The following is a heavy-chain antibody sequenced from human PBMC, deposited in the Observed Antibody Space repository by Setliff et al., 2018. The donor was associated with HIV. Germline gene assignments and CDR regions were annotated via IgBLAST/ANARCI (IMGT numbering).Heavy chain of an antibody. CDR3: ARVGDFYDAGGYYSVLDAFDI. D-gene: IGHD3-22*01. CDR1: GGSFNGYL. Sequence: PSETLSLTCAVYGGSFNGYLWTWIRQPPQKRLEWIGEINHGGDTNYNPSLKSRVTISVDTSKNQFSLKLSSVTAADTAEYYCARVGDFYDAGGYYSVLDAFDIWGQGTMVTVSS. J-gene: IGHJ3*02. CDR2: INHGGDT. V-gene: IGHV4-34*01.